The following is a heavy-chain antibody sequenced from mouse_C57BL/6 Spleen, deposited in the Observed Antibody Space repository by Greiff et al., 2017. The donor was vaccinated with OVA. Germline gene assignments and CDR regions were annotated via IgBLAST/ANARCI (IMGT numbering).Heavy chain of an antibody. CDR1: FYAFRSSW. CDR2: IYPGDGDT. J-gene: IGHJ3*01. CDR3: ARSGTDWFAY. V-gene: IGHV1-80*01. D-gene: IGHD3-3*01. Sequence: VPLQPSLALLFHPVSSVTLSFTSSFYAFRSSWLSLFQQRPGPVLSWIGQIYPGDGDTNYNGKFKGKATLTADKSSSTAYMQLSSLTSEDSAVYFCARSGTDWFAYWGQGTLVTVSA.